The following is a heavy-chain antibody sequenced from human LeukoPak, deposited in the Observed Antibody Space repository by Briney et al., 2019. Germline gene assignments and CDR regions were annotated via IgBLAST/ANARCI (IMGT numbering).Heavy chain of an antibody. CDR1: GFTFSSYG. CDR3: AKAANYDILTGYYLDY. D-gene: IGHD3-9*01. CDR2: ISSSGSTI. J-gene: IGHJ4*02. Sequence: GGSLRLSCAASGFTFSSYGMHWARQAPGKGLEWVSYISSSGSTIYYADSVKGRFTISRDNAKNSLYLQMNNLRAEDTAIYYCAKAANYDILTGYYLDYWGQGTLVTVSS. V-gene: IGHV3-48*03.